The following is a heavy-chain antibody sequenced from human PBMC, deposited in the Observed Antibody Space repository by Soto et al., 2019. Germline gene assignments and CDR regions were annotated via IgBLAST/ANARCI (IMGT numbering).Heavy chain of an antibody. V-gene: IGHV3-74*01. CDR1: GFTFSTYW. CDR2: IKSDGSGT. Sequence: EVQLVESGGGLVQLGGSLRLSCEASGFTFSTYWMHWVRQAPGKGLVWVSRIKSDGSGTYYADSVEGRFTISRDNAQNSXYLQMNSLRADDTAVYYCVRGDGDYHDGNGYLGRHWGQGTLVTVSS. CDR3: VRGDGDYHDGNGYLGRH. J-gene: IGHJ4*02. D-gene: IGHD3-22*01.